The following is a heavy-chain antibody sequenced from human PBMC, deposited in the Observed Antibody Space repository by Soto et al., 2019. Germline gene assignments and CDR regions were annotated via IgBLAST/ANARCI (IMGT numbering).Heavy chain of an antibody. CDR3: AREYYYTMDV. Sequence: RLSCAASGFTVSSNYMSWVRQAPGKGLEWVSVIYSGGSAYYADSVKGRFTISRDNAKNSLYLQMNSLRADDTAVYYCAREYYYTMDVWGQGTMVTVSS. CDR2: IYSGGSA. CDR1: GFTVSSNY. V-gene: IGHV3-53*01. J-gene: IGHJ6*02.